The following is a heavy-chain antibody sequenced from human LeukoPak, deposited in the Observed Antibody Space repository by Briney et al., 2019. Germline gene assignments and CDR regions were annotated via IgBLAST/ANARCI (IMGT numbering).Heavy chain of an antibody. D-gene: IGHD3-3*01. CDR2: INPNSGGT. J-gene: IGHJ3*02. Sequence: ASVKVSCKASGYTFTGYYMHWVRQAPGQGLEWMGWINPNSGGTNYAQKFQGRVTMTRDTSISTAYMELSRLRSDDTAVYYCARDGDVLRFFEFQTTAFDIWGQGTMVTVSS. CDR3: ARDGDVLRFFEFQTTAFDI. CDR1: GYTFTGYY. V-gene: IGHV1-2*02.